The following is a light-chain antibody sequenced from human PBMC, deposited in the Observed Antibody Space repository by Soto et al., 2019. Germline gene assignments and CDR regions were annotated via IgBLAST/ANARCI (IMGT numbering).Light chain of an antibody. CDR2: DVT. CDR3: SSYTSSSTPYV. V-gene: IGLV2-14*01. CDR1: SSDVGGYNY. J-gene: IGLJ1*01. Sequence: QSVLTQPASVSGSPGQSITISCTGTSSDVGGYNYVSWYQRHPVKAPKLMIYDVTNRPSGVSDRFSGSKSGNTASLTISGLQAEDEADYYCSSYTSSSTPYVFRTVTKVTVL.